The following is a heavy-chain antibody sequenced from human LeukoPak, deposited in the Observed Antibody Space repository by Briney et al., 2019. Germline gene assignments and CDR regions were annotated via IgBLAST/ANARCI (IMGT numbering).Heavy chain of an antibody. Sequence: GASVKVSCKASGYNFDKFGIAWVRQALGQGLEWMGWINTYNGNTKYAQQIQGRVTMTTDTSTSTVYMELRSLTSDDTAIYFCARDTPQHLKRYDYWGQGTQVTVSS. V-gene: IGHV1-18*01. D-gene: IGHD6-13*01. CDR1: GYNFDKFG. J-gene: IGHJ4*02. CDR3: ARDTPQHLKRYDY. CDR2: INTYNGNT.